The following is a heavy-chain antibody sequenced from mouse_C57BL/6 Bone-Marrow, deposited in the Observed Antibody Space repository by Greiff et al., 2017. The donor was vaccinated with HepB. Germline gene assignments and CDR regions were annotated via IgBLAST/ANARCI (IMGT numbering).Heavy chain of an antibody. Sequence: DVHLVESGGDLVKPGGSLKLSCAASGFTFSSYGMSWVRQTPDKRLEWVATISSGGSYTYYPDSVKGRFTISRDNAKNTLYLQMSSLKSEDTAMYYCARDGGYYVSYWYFDVWGTGTTVTVSS. CDR3: ARDGGYYVSYWYFDV. CDR2: ISSGGSYT. CDR1: GFTFSSYG. D-gene: IGHD2-3*01. V-gene: IGHV5-6*01. J-gene: IGHJ1*03.